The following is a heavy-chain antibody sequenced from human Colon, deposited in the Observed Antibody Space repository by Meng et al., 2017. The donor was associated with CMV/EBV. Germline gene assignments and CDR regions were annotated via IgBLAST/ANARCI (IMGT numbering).Heavy chain of an antibody. D-gene: IGHD2-2*01. CDR2: ISDHNGNT. J-gene: IGHJ5*02. CDR1: YG. CDR3: ARDLTGYCSSSTCYIGWFDA. Sequence: YGIAWVRQAPGQGLEWMGWISDHNGNTNYAQKFQGRVTVTTDTSTGTVYMELGSLRSDDTAVYYCARDLTGYCSSSTCYIGWFDAWGQGTLVTVSS. V-gene: IGHV1-18*01.